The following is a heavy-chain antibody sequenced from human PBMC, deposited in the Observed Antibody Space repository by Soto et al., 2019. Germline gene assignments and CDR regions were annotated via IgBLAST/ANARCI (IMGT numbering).Heavy chain of an antibody. CDR1: GGSISSISFY. Sequence: QLQLQESGPGLVKPSETLSLTCTVAGGSISSISFYWGWIRQPPGKGLEWIGSIYYSGSAYYNPSLKSRVTISVDTSENQFSLKLSSVTAADTAMYYCATNGYCSGGSCYESWFDPWGQGTLVTVSS. D-gene: IGHD2-15*01. CDR2: IYYSGSA. J-gene: IGHJ5*02. V-gene: IGHV4-39*01. CDR3: ATNGYCSGGSCYESWFDP.